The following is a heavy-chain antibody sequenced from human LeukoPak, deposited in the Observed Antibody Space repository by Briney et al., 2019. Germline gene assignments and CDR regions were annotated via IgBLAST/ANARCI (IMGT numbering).Heavy chain of an antibody. CDR3: ARGSNDIWFDP. CDR2: IYTTGST. Sequence: SETLSLTCTVSGGSISSYYWSWIREPAGKGLEWIGRIYTTGSTSYNPSLKSRVTVSVDTSKNLFSLTLSSVTAADTAVYYCARGSNDIWFDPWGQGTLVTVSS. D-gene: IGHD3-22*01. J-gene: IGHJ5*02. CDR1: GGSISSYY. V-gene: IGHV4-4*07.